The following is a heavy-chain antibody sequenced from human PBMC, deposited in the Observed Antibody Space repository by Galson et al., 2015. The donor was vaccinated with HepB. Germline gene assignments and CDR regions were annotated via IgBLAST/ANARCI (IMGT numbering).Heavy chain of an antibody. CDR1: GYTFTSYA. D-gene: IGHD2-2*02. J-gene: IGHJ6*02. V-gene: IGHV1-8*01. Sequence: SVTVSCKASGYTFTSYAINWVRQATGQGLEWMGWMNPNSGNTGYAQKFQGRVTMTRNTSISTAYMELSSLRSEDTAVYYCARYCSSTSCYTGYGMDVWGQGTTVTVSS. CDR3: ARYCSSTSCYTGYGMDV. CDR2: MNPNSGNT.